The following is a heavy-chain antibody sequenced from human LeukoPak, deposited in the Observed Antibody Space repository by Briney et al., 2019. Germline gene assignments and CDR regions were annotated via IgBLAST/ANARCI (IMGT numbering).Heavy chain of an antibody. D-gene: IGHD3-22*01. Sequence: PGGSLRLSCAASGFTVSDNSLSWVRQAPGKGLEWVSRIKSDGITITYADSVKGRFTISRDNAKNTLYLQMNSLKTEDTAVYYCTRGGYYYDSSGHWGQGTLVTVSS. CDR2: IKSDGITI. J-gene: IGHJ4*02. CDR3: TRGGYYYDSSGH. V-gene: IGHV3-74*01. CDR1: GFTVSDNS.